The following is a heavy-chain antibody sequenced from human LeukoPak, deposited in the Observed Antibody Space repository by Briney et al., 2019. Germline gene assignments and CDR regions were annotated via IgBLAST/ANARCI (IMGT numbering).Heavy chain of an antibody. V-gene: IGHV3-9*01. CDR3: AKDIEHDYGDYDYFDY. CDR2: ISWNSGSI. CDR1: GFTFDDYA. D-gene: IGHD4-17*01. Sequence: HPGGSLRLSCAASGFTFDDYAMHWVRQAPGKGLEWVSGISWNSGSIGYADSVKGRFTISRDNAKNSLYLQMNSLGAEDTALYYCAKDIEHDYGDYDYFDYWGQGTLVTVSS. J-gene: IGHJ4*02.